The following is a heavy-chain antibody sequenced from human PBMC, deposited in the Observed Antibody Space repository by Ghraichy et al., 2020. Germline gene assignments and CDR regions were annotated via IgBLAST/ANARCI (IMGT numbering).Heavy chain of an antibody. V-gene: IGHV4-34*01. CDR1: GGSFSGYY. J-gene: IGHJ4*02. D-gene: IGHD6-19*01. Sequence: SETLSLTCAVYGGSFSGYYWSWIRQPPGKGLEWIGEINHSGSTNYNPSLKSRVTISVDTSKNQFSLKLSAVTAADTAVYYCARGITVASREWGQGTLVTVSS. CDR2: INHSGST. CDR3: ARGITVASRE.